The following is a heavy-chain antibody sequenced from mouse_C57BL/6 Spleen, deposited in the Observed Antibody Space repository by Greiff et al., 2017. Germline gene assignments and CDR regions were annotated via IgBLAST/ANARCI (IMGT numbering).Heavy chain of an antibody. Sequence: EVKLVESGGGLVKPGGSLKLSCAASGFTFSSYAMSWVRQTPEKRLEWVATISDGGSYTYYPDNVKGRFTISRDNAKNDLYLQMSHLKSEDTAMYYCARGEAFFAFGGQETLVTVSA. CDR3: ARGEAFFAF. CDR2: ISDGGSYT. J-gene: IGHJ3*01. V-gene: IGHV5-4*03. CDR1: GFTFSSYA. D-gene: IGHD3-2*02.